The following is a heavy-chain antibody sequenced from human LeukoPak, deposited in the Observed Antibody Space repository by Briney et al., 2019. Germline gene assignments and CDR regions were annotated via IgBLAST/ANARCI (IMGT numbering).Heavy chain of an antibody. Sequence: GGSLRLACAASGFTFTNYARTWGRQAPGKGVEWVSVISGIAINTHYAHSVDGPFTISRHTPKNTLSLQINSLRAEDTAIYYCAKLVGTGTTPTDYSGQGTLVTVSS. CDR1: GFTFTNYA. CDR2: ISGIAINT. V-gene: IGHV3-23*01. J-gene: IGHJ4*02. D-gene: IGHD1-1*01. CDR3: AKLVGTGTTPTDY.